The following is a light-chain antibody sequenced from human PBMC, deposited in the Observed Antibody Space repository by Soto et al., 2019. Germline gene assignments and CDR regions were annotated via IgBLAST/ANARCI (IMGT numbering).Light chain of an antibody. CDR3: QQYYSYPYT. V-gene: IGKV1-8*01. CDR1: QGISSY. Sequence: AMRMTQSPSSFSASTGDRVTITGRARQGISSYLAWYQQKPGKAPKLLIYAASTLQSGVPSRFSGSGSGTDFTLTISCLQSEDFATYYCQQYYSYPYTFGQGTKLEIK. J-gene: IGKJ2*01. CDR2: AAS.